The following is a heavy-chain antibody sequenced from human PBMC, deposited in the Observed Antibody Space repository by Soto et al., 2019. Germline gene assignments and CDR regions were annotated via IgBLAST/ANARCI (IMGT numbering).Heavy chain of an antibody. Sequence: GGSLRLSCAASGFTFSSYAMSWVRQAPGKGLEWVSAISGSGGSTYYADSVKGRFTISRDNSKNTLYLQMNSVRAEDTAVYYCAKGDELGDNMDVWGKGTTATVSS. J-gene: IGHJ6*03. CDR2: ISGSGGST. D-gene: IGHD3-10*01. CDR1: GFTFSSYA. CDR3: AKGDELGDNMDV. V-gene: IGHV3-23*01.